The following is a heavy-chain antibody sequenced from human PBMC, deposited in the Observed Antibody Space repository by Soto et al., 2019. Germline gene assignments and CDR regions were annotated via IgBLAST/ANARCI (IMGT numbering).Heavy chain of an antibody. Sequence: GASVKVSCKASGGTFSSYAISWVRQAPRQGLEWMGGIIPIFGTANYAQKFQGRVTITADESTSTAYMELSSLRSEDTAVYYCAREGAYYYDSSGPQKNYYYYGMDVWGQGTTVTVSS. V-gene: IGHV1-69*13. CDR3: AREGAYYYDSSGPQKNYYYYGMDV. CDR2: IIPIFGTA. D-gene: IGHD3-22*01. J-gene: IGHJ6*02. CDR1: GGTFSSYA.